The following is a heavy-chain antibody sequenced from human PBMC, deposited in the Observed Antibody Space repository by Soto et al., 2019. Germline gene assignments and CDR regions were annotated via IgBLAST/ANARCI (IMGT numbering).Heavy chain of an antibody. CDR3: ARDLSAVKRLESFKYYRMDV. J-gene: IGHJ6*02. V-gene: IGHV1-69*06. D-gene: IGHD4-17*01. Sequence: QVQLMQSGAEVRKPGSSVTVSCKASGGTFSSSPISWVRQAPGQGLERVGGIIPIFGTPHYARDYVDRATVTADRSTHTAFMELTSLTSDDTAIYYCARDLSAVKRLESFKYYRMDVWGQGTTVTVS. CDR1: GGTFSSSP. CDR2: IIPIFGTP.